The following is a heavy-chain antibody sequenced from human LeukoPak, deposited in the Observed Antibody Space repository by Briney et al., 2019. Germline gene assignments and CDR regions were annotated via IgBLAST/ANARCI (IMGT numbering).Heavy chain of an antibody. Sequence: GGSLRLSCAASGFTVSDNYMSWVRQAPGKGLEWVSAISGSGGSTYYADSVKGRFTISRDNSKNTLYLQMNSLRAEDTAVYYCAKDSAFYYIDVWGKGTAVIISS. J-gene: IGHJ6*03. CDR1: GFTVSDNY. D-gene: IGHD3-10*01. CDR2: ISGSGGST. CDR3: AKDSAFYYIDV. V-gene: IGHV3-23*01.